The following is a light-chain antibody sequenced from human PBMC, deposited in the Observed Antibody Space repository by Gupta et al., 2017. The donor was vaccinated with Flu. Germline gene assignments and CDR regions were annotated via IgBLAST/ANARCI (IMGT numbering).Light chain of an antibody. V-gene: IGKV3-11*01. J-gene: IGKJ5*01. Sequence: DIVLSQSPAALSLSPGERATLACRASQSISSDLAWYQQKSGQAPSLIIYYVSKRATGSPARISSSGSGTDFTLTTSRLVPADYAVDYCQQRNNCPPFAFGQGTRLEI. CDR1: QSISSD. CDR3: QQRNNCPPFA. CDR2: YVS.